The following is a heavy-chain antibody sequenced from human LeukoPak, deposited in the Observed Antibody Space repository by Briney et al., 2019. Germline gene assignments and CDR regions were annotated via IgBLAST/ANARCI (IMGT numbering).Heavy chain of an antibody. CDR2: MYYSGST. CDR3: ARAYCGGGDCYHSRGWFDT. CDR1: GGSISSRTYY. D-gene: IGHD2-21*02. Sequence: SETLSLTCTVSGGSISSRTYYWGWIRQPPGKGLEWIGSMYYSGSTSYNPSLKSRVTISVDTSKNQFSLKLSSVIAADTAVYYCARAYCGGGDCYHSRGWFDTWGQGTLVIVSS. J-gene: IGHJ5*02. V-gene: IGHV4-39*07.